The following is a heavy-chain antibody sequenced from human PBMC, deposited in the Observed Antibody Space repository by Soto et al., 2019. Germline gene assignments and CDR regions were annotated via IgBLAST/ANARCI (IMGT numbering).Heavy chain of an antibody. CDR1: GGSISSYY. CDR2: IYYSGST. CDR3: ARASSVAGLDY. Sequence: SETLSITSTVSGGSISSYYWSWIRQSPGKGLEWIGYIYYSGSTNYNPSFKCRVTISVDTSKNQFSLKLSSVTAADTAVYYCARASSVAGLDYWGQGTLVTVS. J-gene: IGHJ4*02. V-gene: IGHV4-59*01. D-gene: IGHD6-19*01.